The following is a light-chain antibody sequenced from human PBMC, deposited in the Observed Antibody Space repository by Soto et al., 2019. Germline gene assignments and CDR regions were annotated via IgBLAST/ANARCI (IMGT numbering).Light chain of an antibody. Sequence: DIQLTQSPSFLTASVGDRVTITCRASQGISSYLAWYQQKPGKAPKLLIYAASTLQSGVPSRFSGSGSGTEFTLTSSSLQPEHFATYYCQQLNSYPRTFGQGTKVEI. CDR2: AAS. V-gene: IGKV1-9*01. CDR3: QQLNSYPRT. CDR1: QGISSY. J-gene: IGKJ1*01.